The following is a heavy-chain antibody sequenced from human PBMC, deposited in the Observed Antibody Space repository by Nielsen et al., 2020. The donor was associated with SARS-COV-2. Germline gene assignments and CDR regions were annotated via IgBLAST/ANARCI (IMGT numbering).Heavy chain of an antibody. Sequence: WVRQAPGQGLEWMGIINPSGGSTSYAQKFQGRVTITRDMSTNTAYMELSSLRSEDTAVYYCAADLSPERCSGGSCYYYGMDVWGQGTTVTVSS. V-gene: IGHV1-46*01. D-gene: IGHD2-15*01. CDR3: AADLSPERCSGGSCYYYGMDV. CDR2: INPSGGST. J-gene: IGHJ6*02.